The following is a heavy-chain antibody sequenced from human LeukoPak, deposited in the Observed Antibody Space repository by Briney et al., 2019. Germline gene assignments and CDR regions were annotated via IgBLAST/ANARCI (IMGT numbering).Heavy chain of an antibody. CDR2: IWHDGKNK. CDR3: ARDRGSDDPIDY. J-gene: IGHJ4*02. Sequence: GGSLRLSCAASGFTFKSYGMHWVRQAPGKGLEWVAVIWHDGKNKYYADSVKGRFTVSRDNSKNTLYLQMDSQRVEDTAVYYCARDRGSDDPIDYWGQGTLVAVSS. CDR1: GFTFKSYG. D-gene: IGHD2-15*01. V-gene: IGHV3-33*01.